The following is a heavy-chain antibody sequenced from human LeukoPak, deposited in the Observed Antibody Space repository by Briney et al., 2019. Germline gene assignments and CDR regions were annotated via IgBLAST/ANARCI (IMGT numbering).Heavy chain of an antibody. CDR3: VRVMLGSSKFFDL. Sequence: GGSLRLSCAGSGFTFSHYYIDWLRQAPGKGLEGVARIRNKANSYSIEYAASVKGRFTISRDDSKNSVYLQMNSLKSEDTADYYCVRVMLGSSKFFDLWGRGTLVTVSS. J-gene: IGHJ2*01. CDR1: GFTFSHYY. D-gene: IGHD1-26*01. CDR2: IRNKANSYSI. V-gene: IGHV3-72*01.